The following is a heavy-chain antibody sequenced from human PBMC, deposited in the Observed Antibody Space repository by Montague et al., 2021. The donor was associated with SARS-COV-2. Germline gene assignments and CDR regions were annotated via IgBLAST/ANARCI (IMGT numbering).Heavy chain of an antibody. CDR3: ARHFPSGYTFGLDAFGL. J-gene: IGHJ3*01. Sequence: SETLSLTCAGDLGSGRSSTQAQSGSPQLSTTVLCLIRMPYSTWNNYYNPSLQSRGTMSVDTSKKQFSLKLSSVTAADTGVYYCARHFPSGYTFGLDAFGLWGQGKMGTVS. CDR1: LGSGRSSTQA. V-gene: IGHV4-39*01. CDR2: PYSTWNN. D-gene: IGHD5-18*01.